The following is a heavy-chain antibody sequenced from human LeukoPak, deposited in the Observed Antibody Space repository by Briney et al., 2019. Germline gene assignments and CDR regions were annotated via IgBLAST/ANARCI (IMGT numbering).Heavy chain of an antibody. CDR2: IKQDGSEK. J-gene: IGHJ4*02. CDR1: GFTFSSYW. D-gene: IGHD6-19*01. V-gene: IGHV3-7*01. CDR3: ARDPIPYSSGWHYFDY. Sequence: GGSLRLSCAASGFTFSSYWMSWVRQAPGKGLERVANIKQDGSEKYYVDSVKGRFTISRDNAKNSLYLQMNSLRAEDTAVYYCARDPIPYSSGWHYFDYWGQGILVTVSS.